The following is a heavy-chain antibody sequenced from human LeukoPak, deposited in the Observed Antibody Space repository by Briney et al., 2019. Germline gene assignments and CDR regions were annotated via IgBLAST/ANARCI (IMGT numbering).Heavy chain of an antibody. V-gene: IGHV3-23*01. Sequence: PGGSLRLSCAASGFAFSNYAMSWVRQAPGKGLEWVSGISDTGTNTYFADSVGGRFTVSRDNFKTTLYPHMNNLRAEDTAVYYCARGRRFGEFEFYYGMDVWGQGTTVTVSS. J-gene: IGHJ6*02. CDR1: GFAFSNYA. CDR2: ISDTGTNT. D-gene: IGHD3-10*01. CDR3: ARGRRFGEFEFYYGMDV.